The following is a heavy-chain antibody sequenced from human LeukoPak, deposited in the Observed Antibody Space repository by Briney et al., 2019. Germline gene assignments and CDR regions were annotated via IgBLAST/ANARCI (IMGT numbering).Heavy chain of an antibody. J-gene: IGHJ5*02. Sequence: GGSLRLSCAASGFTFSSYSMNWVRQAPGKGLEWVPSISSSSSYIYYADSVKGRFTISRDNAKNSLYLQMNSLRAEDTAVYYCARDSSSYDFWSGYNWFDPWGQGTLVTVSS. CDR2: ISSSSSYI. D-gene: IGHD3-3*01. CDR3: ARDSSSYDFWSGYNWFDP. V-gene: IGHV3-21*01. CDR1: GFTFSSYS.